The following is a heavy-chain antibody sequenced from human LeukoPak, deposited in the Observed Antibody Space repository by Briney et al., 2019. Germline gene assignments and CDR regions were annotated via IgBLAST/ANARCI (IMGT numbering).Heavy chain of an antibody. CDR1: GFTLSSNY. Sequence: GGSLRLSCAPSGFTLSSNYMNWVRQAPGEGLEWVSVIYSDGRTFYADSVKARFTISRDNSKNTLYLQMHSLRAEDTAVYYCARASLYGSGSYYSDYWGQGTLVTVSS. CDR3: ARASLYGSGSYYSDY. D-gene: IGHD3-10*01. J-gene: IGHJ4*02. V-gene: IGHV3-66*01. CDR2: IYSDGRT.